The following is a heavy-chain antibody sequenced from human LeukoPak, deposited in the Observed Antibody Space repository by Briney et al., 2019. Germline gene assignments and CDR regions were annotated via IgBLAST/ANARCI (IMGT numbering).Heavy chain of an antibody. CDR2: IYYSGST. V-gene: IGHV4-61*01. D-gene: IGHD3-9*01. CDR1: GGSVSSGSYY. J-gene: IGHJ4*02. CDR3: ARVSITIFFDY. Sequence: PSETLSLTCTVSGGSVSSGSYYWSWIRQPPGKGLAWIGYIYYSGSTNYNPSLKSRVTISVDTSKNQFSLKLSSVTAADTAVYYCARVSITIFFDYWGQGTLVTVSS.